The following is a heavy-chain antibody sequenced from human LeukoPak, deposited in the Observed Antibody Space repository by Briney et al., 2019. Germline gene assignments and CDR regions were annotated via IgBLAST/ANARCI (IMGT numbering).Heavy chain of an antibody. J-gene: IGHJ4*02. D-gene: IGHD2-21*01. V-gene: IGHV4-31*03. CDR1: GGSISSGGYY. CDR3: ASSDRGGGDFDY. CDR2: IYYSGST. Sequence: SQTLSLTCTVSGGSISSGGYYWSWIRQHPGKGLEWIGYIYYSGSTYYNPSLKSRVTISVDTSKNQFSLKLSSVTAADTAVYYYASSDRGGGDFDYWGQGTLVTVSS.